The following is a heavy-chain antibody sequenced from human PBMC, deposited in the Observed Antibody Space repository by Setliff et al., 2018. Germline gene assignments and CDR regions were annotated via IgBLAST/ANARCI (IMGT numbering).Heavy chain of an antibody. CDR1: GGSISSSSYY. Sequence: SETLSLTCTVSGGSISSSSYYWGWIRQPPGKGLEWTGSIHYSGSTYYNPSLKSRVTISVDTSKNQFSLKLSSVTAADTAVYYCARVAQYSSSSFYYYYYGMDVWGQGTTVTVSS. D-gene: IGHD6-6*01. V-gene: IGHV4-39*07. CDR2: IHYSGST. CDR3: ARVAQYSSSSFYYYYYGMDV. J-gene: IGHJ6*02.